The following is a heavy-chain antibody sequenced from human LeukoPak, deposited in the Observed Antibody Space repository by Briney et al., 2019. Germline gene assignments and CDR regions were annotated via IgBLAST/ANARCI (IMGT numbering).Heavy chain of an antibody. J-gene: IGHJ5*02. D-gene: IGHD6-6*01. CDR2: ISWNSGSI. Sequence: GGSLRLSCAASGFTFTSYWMNWVRQAPGKGLEWVSGISWNSGSIGYADSVKGRFTISRDNAKNSLYLQMNSLRAEDMALYYCAKDIGKEQLAPAAWGQGTLVTVSS. V-gene: IGHV3-9*03. CDR1: GFTFTSYW. CDR3: AKDIGKEQLAPAA.